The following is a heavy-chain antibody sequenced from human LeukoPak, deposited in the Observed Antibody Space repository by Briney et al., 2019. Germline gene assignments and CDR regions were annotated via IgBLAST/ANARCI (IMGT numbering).Heavy chain of an antibody. Sequence: GGSLRLSCAASGFTFSSYGMHWVRQAPGKGLEWVAFIRYDGSNKYYADSVKGRFTISRDNAKNSLYLQMNSLRAEDTAVYYCARDFFAFGGVIALLDYWGQGTLVTVSS. CDR2: IRYDGSNK. D-gene: IGHD3-16*02. J-gene: IGHJ4*02. CDR1: GFTFSSYG. V-gene: IGHV3-30*02. CDR3: ARDFFAFGGVIALLDY.